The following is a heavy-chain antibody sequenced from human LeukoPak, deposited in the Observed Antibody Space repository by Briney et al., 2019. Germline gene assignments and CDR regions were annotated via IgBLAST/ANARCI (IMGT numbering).Heavy chain of an antibody. CDR2: IYHSGST. V-gene: IGHV4-30-2*01. D-gene: IGHD6-6*01. CDR1: GGSISSGGYY. Sequence: PSQTLSLTCTVSGGSISSGGYYWSWIRQPPGKGLEWIGYIYHSGSTYYNPSLKSRVTISVDRSKNQFSLKLSSVTAADTAVYYCARDLTSVYSSSKGAFDIWGQGTMVTVSS. CDR3: ARDLTSVYSSSKGAFDI. J-gene: IGHJ3*02.